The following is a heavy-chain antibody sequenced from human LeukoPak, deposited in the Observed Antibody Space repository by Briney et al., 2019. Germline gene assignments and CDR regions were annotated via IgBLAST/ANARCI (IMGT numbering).Heavy chain of an antibody. CDR3: ASFYGSGFSFDY. CDR1: GYSISSGNY. J-gene: IGHJ4*02. D-gene: IGHD3-10*01. Sequence: PSETLSLTCTVSGYSISSGNYWDWIRQPPGKGLEWIGNIYHSGSTYYNPSLKSRVTISVDTSKNQFSLKLSSVTAADTAVYYCASFYGSGFSFDYWGQGTLVTVSS. CDR2: IYHSGST. V-gene: IGHV4-38-2*02.